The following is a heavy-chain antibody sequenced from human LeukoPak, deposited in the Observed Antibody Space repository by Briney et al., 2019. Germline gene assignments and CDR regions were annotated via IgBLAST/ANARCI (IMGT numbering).Heavy chain of an antibody. D-gene: IGHD4-17*01. Sequence: SETLSLTCTVSGGSIRSSSFYWGWIRQPPGKGLEWIGNIYYSGSTYYNPSLKSRVTISVDTSKNQFSLKLSSVTAADTAVYYCARLGVLYGDLAYWGQGTLVTVSS. CDR2: IYYSGST. CDR1: GGSIRSSSFY. CDR3: ARLGVLYGDLAY. V-gene: IGHV4-39*07. J-gene: IGHJ4*02.